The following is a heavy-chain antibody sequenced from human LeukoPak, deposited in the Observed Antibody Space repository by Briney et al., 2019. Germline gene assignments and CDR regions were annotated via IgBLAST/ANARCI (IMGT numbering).Heavy chain of an antibody. CDR3: ARAPYDFWSGYYKDY. Sequence: SETLSLTCAVYGGSFSGYYWSWLRQPPGKGLEWIGEINHSGSTNYNPSLKSRVTISVDTSKNQFSLKLSSVTAADTAVYYCARAPYDFWSGYYKDYWGQGTLVTVSS. D-gene: IGHD3-3*01. J-gene: IGHJ4*02. V-gene: IGHV4-34*01. CDR2: INHSGST. CDR1: GGSFSGYY.